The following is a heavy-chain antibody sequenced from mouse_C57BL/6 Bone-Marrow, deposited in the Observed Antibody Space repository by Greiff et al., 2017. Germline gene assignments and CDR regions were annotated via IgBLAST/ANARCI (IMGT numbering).Heavy chain of an antibody. D-gene: IGHD2-3*01. CDR1: GFNINDYY. CDR3: TTPFYDGYSHWYFEV. J-gene: IGHJ1*03. Sequence: VQLQQSGAELVRPGASVKLSCTASGFNINDYYMHWVKQRPEQGLEWIGRIDPEVGDTEYAPKFQGKATMTADTSSTTAYLQLSSLTSEDTAVYYCTTPFYDGYSHWYFEVWGTGTTVTVSS. CDR2: IDPEVGDT. V-gene: IGHV14-1*01.